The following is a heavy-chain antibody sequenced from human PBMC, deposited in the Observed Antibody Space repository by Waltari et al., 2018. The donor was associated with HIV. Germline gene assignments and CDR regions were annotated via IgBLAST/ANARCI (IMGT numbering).Heavy chain of an antibody. V-gene: IGHV1-18*01. CDR3: ARTYYYDSPREFDY. CDR2: ISAHNDNT. Sequence: QVHLAQSGAEVKKPGASVKVSCKASGYTFTSYGISWVRQAPGQGLEWMGWISAHNDNTNYAQNLQGRGTMTTDTSTNTAYMELRSLRSDDAAVYYCARTYYYDSPREFDYWGQGTLVTVSS. D-gene: IGHD3-22*01. CDR1: GYTFTSYG. J-gene: IGHJ4*02.